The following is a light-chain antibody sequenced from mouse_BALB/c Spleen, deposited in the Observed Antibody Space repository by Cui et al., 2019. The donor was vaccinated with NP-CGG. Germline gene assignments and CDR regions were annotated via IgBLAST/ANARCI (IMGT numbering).Light chain of an antibody. CDR2: GTN. J-gene: IGLJ1*01. CDR1: TGTVTTNNY. V-gene: IGLV1*01. Sequence: QAFVPQESALTTSPGETVTLTCRSSTGTVTTNNYANWVQEKPDHLFTGLIGGTNNRAPGVPARFSGSLIGDKAALTITGAQTEDEAIYFCALWYSNHWVFGGGTKLTVL. CDR3: ALWYSNHWV.